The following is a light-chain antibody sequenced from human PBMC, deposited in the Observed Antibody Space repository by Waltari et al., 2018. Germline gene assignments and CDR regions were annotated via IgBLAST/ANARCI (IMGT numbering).Light chain of an antibody. CDR1: QSVIRA. Sequence: EIVLTQSPGTLSLSPGERATLSCRASQSVIRALAWYQQQPGQAPRLLIYAASTRATGVPDRFSGSGSGTDFSLTISRLDPEDFAVYYCKHYVNLPVTFGKGTKVEI. J-gene: IGKJ1*01. V-gene: IGKV3-20*01. CDR3: KHYVNLPVT. CDR2: AAS.